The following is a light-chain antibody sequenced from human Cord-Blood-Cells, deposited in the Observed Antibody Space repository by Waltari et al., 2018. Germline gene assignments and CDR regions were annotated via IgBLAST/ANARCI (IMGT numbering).Light chain of an antibody. J-gene: IGKJ1*01. Sequence: EIVMTQSPATRSVSQGERATLACRASQGVSSNLAWYQQKPGQVPRLLIYGASTRATGIPARFSGGGSGTVFTLTISSLQSEDFAVSYCQQYNSWWTFGQGTKVEIK. CDR2: GAS. V-gene: IGKV3-15*01. CDR1: QGVSSN. CDR3: QQYNSWWT.